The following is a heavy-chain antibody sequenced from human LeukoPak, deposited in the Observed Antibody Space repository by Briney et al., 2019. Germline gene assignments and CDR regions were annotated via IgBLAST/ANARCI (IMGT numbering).Heavy chain of an antibody. V-gene: IGHV3-30-3*01. Sequence: GGSLRLSCAASGFTFSSYAMHWVRQAPGKGLEWVAVISYDGSNKYYADSVKGRFTISGDNSKNTLYLQMNSLRAEDTAVYYCARVNYDSSGWAPWAFDIWGQGTMVTVSS. CDR1: GFTFSSYA. D-gene: IGHD3-22*01. J-gene: IGHJ3*02. CDR2: ISYDGSNK. CDR3: ARVNYDSSGWAPWAFDI.